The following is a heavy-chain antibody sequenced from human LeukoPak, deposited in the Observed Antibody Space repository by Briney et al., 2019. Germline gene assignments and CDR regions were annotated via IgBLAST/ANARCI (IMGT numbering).Heavy chain of an antibody. CDR2: ISSSSSSYI. J-gene: IGHJ4*02. CDR1: GFTFSSYS. Sequence: GGSLRLSYAASGFTFSSYSMNWVRQAPGKGLEWVSSISSSSSSYIYYADSVKGRFTISRDNAKNSLYLQMNSLRAEDTAVYYCARDLDYSGSYYRGFDYWGQGTLVTVSS. D-gene: IGHD3-10*01. V-gene: IGHV3-21*01. CDR3: ARDLDYSGSYYRGFDY.